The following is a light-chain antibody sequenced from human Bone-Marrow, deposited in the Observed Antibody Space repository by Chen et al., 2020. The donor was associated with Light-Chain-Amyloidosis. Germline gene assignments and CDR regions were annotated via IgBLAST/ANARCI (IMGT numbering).Light chain of an antibody. CDR1: DLPTKY. V-gene: IGLV3-25*03. CDR2: RDT. CDR3: QSADSSGTYEVI. Sequence: SYELTQPPSVSVSPGQTARITCSGDDLPTKYAYWYQQKPGQAPVLVIHRDTERPSGISERFSGSSAGTTATFTISRAQAEDEADYHCQSADSSGTYEVIFGGGTKLTVL. J-gene: IGLJ2*01.